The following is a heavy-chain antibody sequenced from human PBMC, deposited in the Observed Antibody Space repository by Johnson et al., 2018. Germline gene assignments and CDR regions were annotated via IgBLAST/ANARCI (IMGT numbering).Heavy chain of an antibody. D-gene: IGHD3-16*01. CDR3: ARETPRGGRTSDL. Sequence: QVQLQESGPGLVKXSETLSLTCTLSGDSISSYYWSWIRQPAGKGLEWIGLFYTTGTTNYNPSLKSRVTMSVDTSKNQFSLSLRSVTAADTAMYYCARETPRGGRTSDLWGQGTLVTVSS. CDR1: GDSISSYY. V-gene: IGHV4-4*07. J-gene: IGHJ3*01. CDR2: FYTTGTT.